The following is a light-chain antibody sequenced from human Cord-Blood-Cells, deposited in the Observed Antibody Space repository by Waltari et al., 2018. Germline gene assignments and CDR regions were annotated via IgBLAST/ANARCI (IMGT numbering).Light chain of an antibody. CDR1: QGISSY. Sequence: DIQMTQSPSSLSASVGDRVTITCRASQGISSYLNWYQQKPGKAPKLLIYDASSLQSGVPSRFSGSGSGTDFTLTISSLQPEDFATYYCQQSYSTPLTFGGGTKVEIK. CDR2: DAS. J-gene: IGKJ4*01. V-gene: IGKV1-39*01. CDR3: QQSYSTPLT.